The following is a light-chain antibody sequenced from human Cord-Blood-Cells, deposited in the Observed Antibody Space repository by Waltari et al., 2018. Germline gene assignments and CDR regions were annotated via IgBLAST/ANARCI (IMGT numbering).Light chain of an antibody. CDR3: QQSYSTPLT. Sequence: DIQRTQSPSSLSASLEDRDTITCRASQSISSYLNWYQQKPGKAPRLLIYGASSMPTGIPARFSGSGSGTDFTLTISSLQSEDFATYYCQQSYSTPLTFGHGTKVDIK. J-gene: IGKJ3*01. CDR2: GAS. CDR1: QSISSY. V-gene: IGKV1-39*01.